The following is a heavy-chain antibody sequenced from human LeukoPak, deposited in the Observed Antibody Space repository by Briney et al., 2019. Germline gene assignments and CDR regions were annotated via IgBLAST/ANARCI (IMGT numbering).Heavy chain of an antibody. Sequence: GGSLRLSCAASGFTVSSNYMSWVRQAPGKGLEWVSAISGSGAKTYYADFVKGRFTISRDNSKNTLYLQMNSLRAEDTAVYYCAKEYSGSFSPFPSYFDYWGQGTLVTVSS. CDR1: GFTVSSNY. J-gene: IGHJ4*02. CDR3: AKEYSGSFSPFPSYFDY. CDR2: ISGSGAKT. D-gene: IGHD1-26*01. V-gene: IGHV3-23*01.